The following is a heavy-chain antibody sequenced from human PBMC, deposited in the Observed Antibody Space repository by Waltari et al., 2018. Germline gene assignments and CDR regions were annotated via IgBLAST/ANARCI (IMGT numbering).Heavy chain of an antibody. CDR3: ARDRLTGDLGY. D-gene: IGHD7-27*01. V-gene: IGHV3-74*01. CDR1: GFTFSSYA. Sequence: EVQLLESGGGLVQPGGSLRLSCAASGFTFSSYAMSWVRQAPGKGLVWVSRINSDGSSTSYADSVKGRFTISRDNAKNTLYLQMNSLRAEDTAVYYCARDRLTGDLGYWGQGTLVTVSS. J-gene: IGHJ4*02. CDR2: INSDGSST.